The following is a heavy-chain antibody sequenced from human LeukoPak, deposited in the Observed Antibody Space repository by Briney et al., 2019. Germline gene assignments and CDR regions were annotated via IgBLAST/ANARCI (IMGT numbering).Heavy chain of an antibody. Sequence: SETLSLTCTVSGGSVSSGSYYWSWIRQPPGKGLEWIGYIYYSGGTNYNPSLKSRVTISVDTSKNQFSLKLSSVTAADTAVYYCARGYYDSSGFIDYWGQGTLVTVSS. V-gene: IGHV4-61*01. J-gene: IGHJ4*02. CDR1: GGSVSSGSYY. CDR2: IYYSGGT. D-gene: IGHD3-22*01. CDR3: ARGYYDSSGFIDY.